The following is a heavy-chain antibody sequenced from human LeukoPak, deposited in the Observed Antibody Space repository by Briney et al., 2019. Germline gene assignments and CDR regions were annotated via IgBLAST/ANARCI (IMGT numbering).Heavy chain of an antibody. CDR2: INHSGSI. CDR3: ASASYCSSTSCYGSWFDP. V-gene: IGHV4-34*01. J-gene: IGHJ5*02. Sequence: SETLSLTCAVYGGSFSGYYWSWIRQPPGKGLEWIGEINHSGSINYNPSLKSRVTISVDTSKKQFSLKLSSVTAADTAVYYCASASYCSSTSCYGSWFDPWGQGTLVTVSS. D-gene: IGHD2-2*01. CDR1: GGSFSGYY.